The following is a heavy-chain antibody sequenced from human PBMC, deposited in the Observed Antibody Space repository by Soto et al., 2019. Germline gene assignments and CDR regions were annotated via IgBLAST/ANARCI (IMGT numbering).Heavy chain of an antibody. CDR3: ARDWAVTNYYGMDV. D-gene: IGHD4-4*01. V-gene: IGHV3-53*01. Sequence: GGSLRLSCAASGFTVSSNYMSWVRQAPGKGLEWVSVIYSGGSTYYADSVKGRFTISRDNSKNTLYLQMNSLRAEDTAVYYCARDWAVTNYYGMDVWGQGTTVTVSS. CDR1: GFTVSSNY. CDR2: IYSGGST. J-gene: IGHJ6*02.